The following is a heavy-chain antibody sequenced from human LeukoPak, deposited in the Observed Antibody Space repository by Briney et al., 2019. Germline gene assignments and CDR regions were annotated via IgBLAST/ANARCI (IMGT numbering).Heavy chain of an antibody. J-gene: IGHJ4*02. D-gene: IGHD3-16*02. CDR3: ARYDVWGTYRAFDY. V-gene: IGHV4-38-2*02. Sequence: PSETLSLTCTVSGYSISSGYYWGWIRQPPGKGLEWIGSIYHSGSTYYNPSLKSRVTISVDTSKNQFSLKLSSVTAADTAVYYCARYDVWGTYRAFDYWGQGTLVTVSS. CDR2: IYHSGST. CDR1: GYSISSGYY.